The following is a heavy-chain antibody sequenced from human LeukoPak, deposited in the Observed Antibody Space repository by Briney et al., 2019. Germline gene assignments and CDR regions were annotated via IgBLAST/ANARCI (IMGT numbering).Heavy chain of an antibody. CDR2: IGFSSIGYSSDHL. V-gene: IGHV3-11*05. Sequence: LGGSLRLSCAASGFPFSAYYMTWIRQAPGKGLEWVSSIGFSSIGYSSDHLKYADSVKGRFTISRDNAKNSLFLQMDSLRAEDTAVYFCAREDFFTPHSWGQGTLVTVSS. D-gene: IGHD3/OR15-3a*01. CDR3: AREDFFTPHS. CDR1: GFPFSAYY. J-gene: IGHJ4*02.